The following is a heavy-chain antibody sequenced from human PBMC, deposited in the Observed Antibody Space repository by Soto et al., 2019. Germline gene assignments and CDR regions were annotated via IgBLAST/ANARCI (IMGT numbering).Heavy chain of an antibody. CDR1: GFTFSSYA. D-gene: IGHD3-16*01. J-gene: IGHJ5*02. CDR3: AKDSSWGGLVQSSYNWFDP. V-gene: IGHV3-23*01. Sequence: GGSLRLSCAASGFTFSSYAMSWVRQAPGKGLEWVSAISGSGGSTYYADSVKGRFTISRDNSKNTLYLQMNSLRAEDTAVYYCAKDSSWGGLVQSSYNWFDPWGQGTLVTVSS. CDR2: ISGSGGST.